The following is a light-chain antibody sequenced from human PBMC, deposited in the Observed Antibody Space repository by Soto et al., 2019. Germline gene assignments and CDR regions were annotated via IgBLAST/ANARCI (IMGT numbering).Light chain of an antibody. CDR2: QAS. V-gene: IGKV1-5*03. Sequence: DIQMSQAPSSLSASVGDRFTISFRASDSISRWLAWYQQKPGKVPKLLIYQASSLESGVPSRFSGSGSGTEFTLTISRLQTEDFATYYCQLYSVYSSWTFGQGTKVDIK. J-gene: IGKJ1*01. CDR3: QLYSVYSSWT. CDR1: DSISRW.